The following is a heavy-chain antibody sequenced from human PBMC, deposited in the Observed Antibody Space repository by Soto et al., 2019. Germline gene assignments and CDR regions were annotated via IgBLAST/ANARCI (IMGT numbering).Heavy chain of an antibody. CDR2: MNPNSGNT. CDR3: ARGIKYCDYSRLFDP. Sequence: QVQLVQSGAEVKKPGASVKVSCKASGYTFTSYDINWVRQAPGQGLEYLGWMNPNSGNTGYVQKFQGRVNMTRNSSISTAYIELSSLRSEDTAVYYCARGIKYCDYSRLFDPWGQGTLGTVSS. V-gene: IGHV1-8*01. D-gene: IGHD4-17*01. J-gene: IGHJ5*02. CDR1: GYTFTSYD.